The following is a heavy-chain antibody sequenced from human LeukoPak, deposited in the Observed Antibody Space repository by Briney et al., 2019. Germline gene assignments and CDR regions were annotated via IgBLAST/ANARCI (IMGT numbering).Heavy chain of an antibody. CDR2: ISAYNGNT. D-gene: IGHD2-21*02. Sequence: ASVKVSCKASGYTFTSYGISWVRQAPGQGLEWMGWISAYNGNTNYAQKLQGRVTMTTDTSTSTAYMELRSLRSDDTAVYYCAREGYCGGDCYLNAFDIWGQGTMVTVSS. CDR3: AREGYCGGDCYLNAFDI. V-gene: IGHV1-18*01. J-gene: IGHJ3*02. CDR1: GYTFTSYG.